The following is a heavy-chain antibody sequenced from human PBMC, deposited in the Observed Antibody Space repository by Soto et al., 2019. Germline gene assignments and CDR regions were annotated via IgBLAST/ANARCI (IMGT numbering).Heavy chain of an antibody. V-gene: IGHV3-23*01. Sequence: EVQLLESGGGLVQPGGSLRLSCAASGFTFSSYAMSWVRQAPGKGLEWVSAISGSGGSTYYADSVKGRFTISRDNSKNTLYLQMNSLRDEDTAVYYCAKPLFRITMVRSAGRFEYWGQGTLVTVSS. CDR2: ISGSGGST. D-gene: IGHD3-10*01. J-gene: IGHJ4*02. CDR1: GFTFSSYA. CDR3: AKPLFRITMVRSAGRFEY.